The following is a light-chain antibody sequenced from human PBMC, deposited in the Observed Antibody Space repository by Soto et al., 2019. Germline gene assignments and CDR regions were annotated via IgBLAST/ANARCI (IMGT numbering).Light chain of an antibody. CDR3: QQYNSWPWT. V-gene: IGKV3-15*01. J-gene: IGKJ1*01. CDR1: QSVSSN. Sequence: EIVMTQSPAGLSVSPGERATLSCRASQSVSSNLAWYQQKPGQAPRLLIYGASARATVVPARFSGSGSGTEFTLTISSLQSEDFGVYYCQQYNSWPWTFGQGTKVEIK. CDR2: GAS.